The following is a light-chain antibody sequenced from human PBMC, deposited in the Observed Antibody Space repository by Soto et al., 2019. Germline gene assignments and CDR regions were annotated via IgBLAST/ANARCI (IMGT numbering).Light chain of an antibody. V-gene: IGKV3-20*01. CDR1: QSVSGRF. CDR2: GAS. CDR3: QQYGSSPIT. Sequence: EIVFTQSPDTLSLSPGERATLSCRASQSVSGRFLAWYQQKPGLAPRLLTYGASNRATGIPDRFSGSGSGTDFTLIITRLEPEDFVVYYCQQYGSSPITFGQGTRLEIK. J-gene: IGKJ5*01.